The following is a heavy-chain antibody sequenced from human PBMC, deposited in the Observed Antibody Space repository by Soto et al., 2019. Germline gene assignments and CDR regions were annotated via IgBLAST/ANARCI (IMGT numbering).Heavy chain of an antibody. J-gene: IGHJ5*01. CDR2: IKQDGSEK. CDR1: GFTFGSYW. CDR3: ARDPRGHYSFDS. V-gene: IGHV3-7*03. D-gene: IGHD2-21*01. Sequence: EVQLVESGGSLVQPGGSLRLSCAASGFTFGSYWMTWVRQAPGKGLEWVANIKQDGSEKYYVDSVKGRFIISRDNAKNSLFLQMSSLRVDDTAMYYCARDPRGHYSFDSWGQVTLVTVSS.